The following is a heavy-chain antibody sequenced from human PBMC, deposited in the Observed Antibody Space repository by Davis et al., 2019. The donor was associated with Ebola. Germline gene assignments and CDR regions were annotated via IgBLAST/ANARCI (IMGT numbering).Heavy chain of an antibody. CDR1: GFTFYRYE. CDR2: ISGTGTST. Sequence: GESLKISCAASGFTFYRYEMNWVRQAPGKGLEWVSYISGTGTSTFYADSVKGRFTISRDNARDSLYLQMDSLRVEDTAIYYCAGDAFSLSRYDTEDHWGQGTLVTVST. D-gene: IGHD3-9*01. J-gene: IGHJ4*02. CDR3: AGDAFSLSRYDTEDH. V-gene: IGHV3-48*03.